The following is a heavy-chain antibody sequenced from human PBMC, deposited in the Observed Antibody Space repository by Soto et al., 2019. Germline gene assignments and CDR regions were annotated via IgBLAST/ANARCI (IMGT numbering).Heavy chain of an antibody. J-gene: IGHJ5*02. CDR3: ARGGRLMSSAGRFDP. CDR1: GGSISSSNW. V-gene: IGHV4-4*02. Sequence: SETLSLTCAVSGGSISSSNWWSWVRQPPGKGLEWIGEIYHSGSTNYNPSLKSRVTISVDKSKNQFSLKLSSVTAADTAVYYCARGGRLMSSAGRFDPWGQGTLVTGSS. D-gene: IGHD2-8*01. CDR2: IYHSGST.